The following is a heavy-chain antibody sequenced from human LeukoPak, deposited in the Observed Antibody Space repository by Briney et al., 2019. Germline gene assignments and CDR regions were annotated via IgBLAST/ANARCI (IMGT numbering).Heavy chain of an antibody. CDR2: IYYSGST. CDR3: ATHSSGYDSGNDAFDI. V-gene: IGHV4-30-4*08. D-gene: IGHD3-22*01. J-gene: IGHJ3*02. CDR1: GGSISSGDYY. Sequence: SQTLSLTCTVSGGSISSGDYYWSWIRQPPGKGLEWIGYIYYSGSTYYNPSLKSRVTISVDTSKNRFSLKLSSVTAADTAVYYXATHSSGYDSGNDAFDIWGQGTMVTVSS.